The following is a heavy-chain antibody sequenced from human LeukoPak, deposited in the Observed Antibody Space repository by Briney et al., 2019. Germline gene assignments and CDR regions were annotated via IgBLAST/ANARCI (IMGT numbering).Heavy chain of an antibody. CDR1: GGSITSYY. CDR2: IYYSGST. V-gene: IGHV4-59*08. J-gene: IGHJ4*02. Sequence: SETLSLTCTVPGGSITSYYWGWFRQPPGKGLEWIGYIYYSGSTNYNPSLKSRVTISVDTSKNQFSLKLSSVTAADTAVYYCARGRYDTSGYPDDYWGQGTLVTVSS. CDR3: ARGRYDTSGYPDDY. D-gene: IGHD3-22*01.